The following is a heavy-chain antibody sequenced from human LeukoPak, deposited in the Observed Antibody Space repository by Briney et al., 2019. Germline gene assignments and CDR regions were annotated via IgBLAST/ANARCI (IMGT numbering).Heavy chain of an antibody. J-gene: IGHJ4*02. CDR1: GNTFTSYG. CDR2: ISAYNGNT. Sequence: VASVKASCKASGNTFTSYGISWVRQAPGQGLEWMGWISAYNGNTNYAQKLQGRVTMTTDTSTSTAYMELRSLRSDDTAVYYCARLDTAMATPDYWGQGTLVTVSS. CDR3: ARLDTAMATPDY. D-gene: IGHD5-18*01. V-gene: IGHV1-18*04.